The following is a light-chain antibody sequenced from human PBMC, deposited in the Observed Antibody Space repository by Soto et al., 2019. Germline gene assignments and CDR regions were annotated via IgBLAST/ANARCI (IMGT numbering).Light chain of an antibody. V-gene: IGKV1-5*03. CDR2: KAS. Sequence: DIQMTQSPSTLSGSVGDRVTITCRASQTISSWLAWYQQKPGKAPKLLIYKASTLKSGVPSRFSGSGSGTEFTLTISSLQPDYFATYYCKHYNSYSEAFGQGTKVELK. J-gene: IGKJ1*01. CDR1: QTISSW. CDR3: KHYNSYSEA.